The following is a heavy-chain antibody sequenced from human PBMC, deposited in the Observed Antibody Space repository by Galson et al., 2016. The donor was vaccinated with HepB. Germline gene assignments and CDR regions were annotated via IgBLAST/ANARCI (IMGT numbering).Heavy chain of an antibody. V-gene: IGHV1-3*01. Sequence: SVKVSCKASGYTFIDFAIHWVRQAPGQRLEWMGWINADNGDTKYPQRFQGRLTITRDTSATTAYMELSSLRSEDTAVYYCARSLGVAVAGVGTGDAFVIWGQGTMVTVSS. CDR3: ARSLGVAVAGVGTGDAFVI. J-gene: IGHJ3*02. CDR1: GYTFIDFA. D-gene: IGHD6-19*01. CDR2: INADNGDT.